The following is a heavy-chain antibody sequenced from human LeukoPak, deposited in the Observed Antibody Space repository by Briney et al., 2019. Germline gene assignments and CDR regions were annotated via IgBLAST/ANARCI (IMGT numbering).Heavy chain of an antibody. D-gene: IGHD6-19*01. Sequence: SETLSLTCTVSGGSTSSYYWSWIRQSPGKGLEWIGSIYYTGSSNYNPSLKSRVTISVDTSKNQFSLKLSSVTAADTAVYYCARHNSGWLDAFGIWGQGTMVTVSS. CDR1: GGSTSSYY. CDR3: ARHNSGWLDAFGI. J-gene: IGHJ3*02. CDR2: IYYTGSS. V-gene: IGHV4-59*08.